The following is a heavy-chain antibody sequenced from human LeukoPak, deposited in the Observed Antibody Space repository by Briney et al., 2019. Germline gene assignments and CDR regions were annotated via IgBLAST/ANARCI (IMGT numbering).Heavy chain of an antibody. CDR3: ARDGPRSSSSWYGFDY. J-gene: IGHJ4*02. D-gene: IGHD6-13*01. CDR2: ISAYNGNT. V-gene: IGHV1-18*01. Sequence: ASVKVSCTASGYTFTSYGISWVRQAPGQGLQCMGWISAYNGNTNYAQKLQGRVTMTTDTSTSTAYMELRSLRSDDTAVYYCARDGPRSSSSWYGFDYWGQGTLVTVSS. CDR1: GYTFTSYG.